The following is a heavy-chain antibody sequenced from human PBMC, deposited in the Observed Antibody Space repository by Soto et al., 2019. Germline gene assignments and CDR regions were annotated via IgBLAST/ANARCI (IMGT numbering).Heavy chain of an antibody. CDR1: GGSISSSSYY. Sequence: QLQLQESGPGLVKPSETLSLTCTVSGGSISSSSYYWGWIRQPPGKGLEWIGSIYYSGSTYYNPSLKGRVTISVDTSKNQFSLKLSSVTAADTAVYYCARAPGYCSGGSCSQPEWFDPWGQGTLVTVSS. J-gene: IGHJ5*02. V-gene: IGHV4-39*01. CDR2: IYYSGST. CDR3: ARAPGYCSGGSCSQPEWFDP. D-gene: IGHD2-15*01.